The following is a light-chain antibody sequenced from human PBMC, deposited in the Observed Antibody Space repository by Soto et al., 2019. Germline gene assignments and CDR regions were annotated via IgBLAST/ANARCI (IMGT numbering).Light chain of an antibody. Sequence: DIQMTQSPSSVSASVGDRVTITCRASQGISSWLAWYQQKPGQAPKLLIYAASNLQSGVPSRFSGGGSGTDFTLTINSLQPEDCATYYCQQDVTFPFTFGPGTKVDVK. CDR1: QGISSW. J-gene: IGKJ3*01. CDR3: QQDVTFPFT. CDR2: AAS. V-gene: IGKV1-12*01.